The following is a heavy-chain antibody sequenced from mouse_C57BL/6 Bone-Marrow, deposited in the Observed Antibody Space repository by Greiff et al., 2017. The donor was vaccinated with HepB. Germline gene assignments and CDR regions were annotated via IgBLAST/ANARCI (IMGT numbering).Heavy chain of an antibody. J-gene: IGHJ2*01. CDR3: ARSRLRPFDY. D-gene: IGHD1-2*01. CDR2: IYPGDGDT. CDR1: GYAFSSSW. Sequence: QVQLQQSGPELVKPGASVKISCKASGYAFSSSWMNWVKQRPGKGLEWIGRIYPGDGDTNYNGKFKGKATLTADKSSSTAYMQLSSLTSEDSAVYFCARSRLRPFDYWGQGTTLTVSS. V-gene: IGHV1-82*01.